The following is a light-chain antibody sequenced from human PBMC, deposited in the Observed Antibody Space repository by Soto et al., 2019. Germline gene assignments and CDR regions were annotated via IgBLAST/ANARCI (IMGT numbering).Light chain of an antibody. V-gene: IGLV2-11*01. CDR1: SSDVGGYNY. CDR2: DVS. Sequence: QSALTQPRSVSGSPGQSVTISCTGTSSDVGGYNYVSWYQQHPGKAPKLMIYDVSKRPSGVPDRFSGSKSGNTASLTISGLQAEDEADYYCSSYRSSSTFVVFGGGTKVTVL. J-gene: IGLJ2*01. CDR3: SSYRSSSTFVV.